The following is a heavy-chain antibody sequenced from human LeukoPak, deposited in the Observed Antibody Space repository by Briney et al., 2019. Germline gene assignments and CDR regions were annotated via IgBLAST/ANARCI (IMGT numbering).Heavy chain of an antibody. J-gene: IGHJ4*02. CDR2: ISSSNSYI. CDR3: ASGYDSYYFDY. CDR1: GFTFSSYS. V-gene: IGHV3-21*01. Sequence: GGSLRLSCAAYGFTFSSYSMNWVRQAPGRGLEWVSSISSSNSYIYYADSVKGRFTISREDAKNSLYLQMNSLRAEDTAVYYCASGYDSYYFDYWGQGTLVTVSS. D-gene: IGHD5-12*01.